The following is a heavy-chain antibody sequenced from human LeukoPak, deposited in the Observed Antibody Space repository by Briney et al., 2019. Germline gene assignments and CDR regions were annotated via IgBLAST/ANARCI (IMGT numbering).Heavy chain of an antibody. D-gene: IGHD5-12*01. V-gene: IGHV3-48*03. CDR2: ISRSGFTS. Sequence: GGSLRLSCAVPGFTLSSHEMNWVRQAPGKGLEWISYISRSGFTSYYADSVKGRFTISRDDAENSLYLQMNSLRADDTSVYYCARSPSSGYDHMDYWGRGTLVTVSS. J-gene: IGHJ4*02. CDR3: ARSPSSGYDHMDY. CDR1: GFTLSSHE.